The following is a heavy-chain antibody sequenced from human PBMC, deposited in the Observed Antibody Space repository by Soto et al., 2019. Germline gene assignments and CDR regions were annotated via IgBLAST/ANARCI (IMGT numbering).Heavy chain of an antibody. CDR1: GFTFSSYG. CDR2: ISYDGSNK. J-gene: IGHJ3*02. CDR3: AKEGYYDSSGYYSMGLSRYDAFDI. Sequence: GSLRLSCAASGFTFSSYGMHWVRQAPGKGLEWVAVISYDGSNKYYADSVKGRFTISRDNSKNTLYLQMNSLRAEDTAVYYCAKEGYYDSSGYYSMGLSRYDAFDIWGQGTMVTVSS. D-gene: IGHD3-22*01. V-gene: IGHV3-30*18.